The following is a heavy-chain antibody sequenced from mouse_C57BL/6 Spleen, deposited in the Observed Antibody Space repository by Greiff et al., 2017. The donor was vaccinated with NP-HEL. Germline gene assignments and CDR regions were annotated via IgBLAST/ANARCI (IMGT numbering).Heavy chain of an antibody. V-gene: IGHV1-64*01. CDR3: AREIYYGSSLYYFDY. J-gene: IGHJ2*01. CDR1: GYTFTSYW. D-gene: IGHD1-1*01. CDR2: IHPNSGST. Sequence: QVQLQQPGAELVKPGASVKLSCKASGYTFTSYWMHWVKQRPGQGLEWIGMIHPNSGSTNYNEKFKSKATLTVDKSSSTAYMQLSSLTSEDSAVYYCAREIYYGSSLYYFDYWGQGTTLTVSS.